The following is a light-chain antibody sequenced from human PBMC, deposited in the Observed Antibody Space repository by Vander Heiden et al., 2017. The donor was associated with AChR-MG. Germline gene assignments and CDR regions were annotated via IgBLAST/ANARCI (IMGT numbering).Light chain of an antibody. CDR2: DAS. V-gene: IGKV1-33*01. Sequence: DIQMTQSPSSLSASVGDRVTITCQASQDVTNYLNWYQQKPGEAPKLLIYDASNLETGAPSRSSGSGCGTDFTLTMSSLQPEDLATYSCQRCEKLPPITFGQRTRLDIK. J-gene: IGKJ5*01. CDR3: QRCEKLPPIT. CDR1: QDVTNY.